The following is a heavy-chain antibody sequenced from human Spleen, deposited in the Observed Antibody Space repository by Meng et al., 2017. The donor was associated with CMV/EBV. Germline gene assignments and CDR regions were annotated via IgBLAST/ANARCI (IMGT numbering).Heavy chain of an antibody. CDR3: ARARAPYDFRPGMDV. Sequence: GESLKISCAVSGFTVSNEFMSWVRQAPGKGLEWVSVIFGADNTNYADSVKGRFTISRDNSKNTVFLQMSSLRDEDTALYYCARARAPYDFRPGMDVWGQGTTVTVSS. CDR2: IFGADNT. V-gene: IGHV3-66*01. CDR1: GFTVSNEF. J-gene: IGHJ6*02. D-gene: IGHD3-3*01.